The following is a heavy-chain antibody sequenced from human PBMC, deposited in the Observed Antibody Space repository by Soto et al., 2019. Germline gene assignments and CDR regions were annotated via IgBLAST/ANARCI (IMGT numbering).Heavy chain of an antibody. J-gene: IGHJ4*03. CDR1: GGTLSSFINYP. CDR2: IVPNVGTV. Sequence: SVKVSCKASGGTLSSFINYPINWVRQAPGQGLEWMGGIVPNVGTVNYAQKFQGRVTVTADKSTGTAYMELSSLRSEDTALYYCARRDTSGFLRYFDNWGQGTLVTVYS. CDR3: ARRDTSGFLRYFDN. D-gene: IGHD3-3*01. V-gene: IGHV1-69*06.